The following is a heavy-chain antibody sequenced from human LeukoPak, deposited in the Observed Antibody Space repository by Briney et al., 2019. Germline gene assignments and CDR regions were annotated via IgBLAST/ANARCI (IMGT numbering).Heavy chain of an antibody. CDR2: INPNSGGT. Sequence: PGASVKVSCKASGYTFTGYYMHWVRQAPGQGLEWMGWINPNSGGTNYAQKFQGRVTMTRDTSISTAYMELSRLRSDDTAVYYCAREFTKRNYYYGMDVWGQGTTVTVSS. CDR3: AREFTKRNYYYGMDV. J-gene: IGHJ6*02. V-gene: IGHV1-2*02. CDR1: GYTFTGYY. D-gene: IGHD3-3*01.